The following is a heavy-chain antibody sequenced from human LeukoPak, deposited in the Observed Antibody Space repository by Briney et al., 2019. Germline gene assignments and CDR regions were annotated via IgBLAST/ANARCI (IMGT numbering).Heavy chain of an antibody. CDR2: IIPIFGTA. V-gene: IGHV1-69*13. D-gene: IGHD5-18*01. CDR3: ARGGVDTAMVLRD. Sequence: SVKVSCKASGGTFISYAISWVRQAPGQGREWMGGIIPIFGTANYAQKFQGRVTITADESTSTAYMELSSLRSEDTAVYYCARGGVDTAMVLRDWGQGTLVTVSS. CDR1: GGTFISYA. J-gene: IGHJ4*02.